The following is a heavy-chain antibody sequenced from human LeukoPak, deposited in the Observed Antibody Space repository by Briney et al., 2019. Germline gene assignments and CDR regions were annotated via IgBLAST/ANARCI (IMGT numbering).Heavy chain of an antibody. V-gene: IGHV1-46*01. D-gene: IGHD6-13*01. CDR3: APSSTWYYFDY. J-gene: IGHJ4*02. Sequence: ASVTVSFKASGYTFTNYYMHWVRQAPGQGPEWIGIINPSGGSTSYAQKFQGRVTMTRDTSTSTVYMELSSLRSEDTAVYYCAPSSTWYYFDYWGQGTLVTVSS. CDR1: GYTFTNYY. CDR2: INPSGGST.